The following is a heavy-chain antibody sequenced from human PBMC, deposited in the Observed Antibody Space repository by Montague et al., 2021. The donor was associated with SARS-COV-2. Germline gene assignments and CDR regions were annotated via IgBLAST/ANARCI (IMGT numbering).Heavy chain of an antibody. J-gene: IGHJ4*02. CDR2: INHRGST. D-gene: IGHD3-3*01. CDR3: ARGGLAGGNYDIWSFSYTSPLDY. V-gene: IGHV4-34*01. Sequence: SETLSLTCAVYGGTFSAHSWSWVRQSPGKGLEWIGEINHRGSTTYMSSLKSRVTMSVDTFKNQFSLKLSSVTAADTAIYYCARGGLAGGNYDIWSFSYTSPLDYWGQGTLVTVSS. CDR1: GGTFSAHS.